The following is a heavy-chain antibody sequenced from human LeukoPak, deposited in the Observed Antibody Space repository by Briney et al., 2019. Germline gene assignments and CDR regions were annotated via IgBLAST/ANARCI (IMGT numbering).Heavy chain of an antibody. D-gene: IGHD3-3*01. CDR1: GGTFSSYA. V-gene: IGHV3-30-3*01. J-gene: IGHJ3*02. CDR2: ISYDGSNK. Sequence: SCKASGGTFSSYAMHWVRQAPGKGLEWVAVISYDGSNKYYADSVKGRFTISRDNSKNTLYLQMNSLRAEDTAVYYCAREYYDFWSGYSGDAFDIWGQGTMVTVSS. CDR3: AREYYDFWSGYSGDAFDI.